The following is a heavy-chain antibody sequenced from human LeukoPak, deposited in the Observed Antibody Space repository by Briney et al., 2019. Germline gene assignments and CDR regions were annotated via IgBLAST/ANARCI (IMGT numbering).Heavy chain of an antibody. CDR2: IKQGGSEK. CDR1: GITFSNYW. Sequence: PGGSLRLSCAASGITFSNYWMSWVRQAPGKGLEWVANIKQGGSEKYYVDSVKGRFTISRDNAKNSLYLQMNSLRAEDTAVYYCARDVSVYSYGPTAGGMDVWGQGTTVTVSS. CDR3: ARDVSVYSYGPTAGGMDV. J-gene: IGHJ6*02. V-gene: IGHV3-7*01. D-gene: IGHD5-18*01.